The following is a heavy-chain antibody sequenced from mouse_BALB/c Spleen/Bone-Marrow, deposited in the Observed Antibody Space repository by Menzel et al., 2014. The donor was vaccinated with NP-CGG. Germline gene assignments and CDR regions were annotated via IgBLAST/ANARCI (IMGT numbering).Heavy chain of an antibody. Sequence: VQLQQSGTELVRPGTSVKISCKTSGYTFTDYWLGWVKQRPGHGLGWIGDIYPGGEKFKGKATLTADTSSSTAYIQLSSLTSEDSAVYFCARIYGSSIYYAMDYWGQGTSVTVSS. V-gene: IGHV1-63*02. CDR3: ARIYGSSIYYAMDY. CDR2: IYPGG. D-gene: IGHD1-1*01. CDR1: GYTFTDYW. J-gene: IGHJ4*01.